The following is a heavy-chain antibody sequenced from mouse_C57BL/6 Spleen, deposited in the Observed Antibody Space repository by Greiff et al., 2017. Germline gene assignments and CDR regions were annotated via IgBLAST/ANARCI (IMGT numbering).Heavy chain of an antibody. CDR3: ARKGDYYGPYYFDY. CDR2: IYPGSGST. Sequence: QVQLQQPGAELVKPGASVKMSCKASGYTFTSYWITWVKQRPGQGLEWIGDIYPGSGSTNYNEKFKSKATLTVDTSSSTAYMQLSSLTSEDSAVYYGARKGDYYGPYYFDYWGQGTTLTVSS. D-gene: IGHD1-1*01. CDR1: GYTFTSYW. V-gene: IGHV1-55*01. J-gene: IGHJ2*01.